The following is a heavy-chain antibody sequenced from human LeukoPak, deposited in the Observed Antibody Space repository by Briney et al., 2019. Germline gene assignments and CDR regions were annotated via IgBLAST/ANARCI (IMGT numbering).Heavy chain of an antibody. J-gene: IGHJ4*02. V-gene: IGHV1-46*01. CDR2: INPSGGST. CDR1: GYTFTSYY. D-gene: IGHD3-22*01. CDR3: ARDLAYYYDSSGYYLDY. Sequence: ASVKVSCKASGYTFTSYYMHWVRQAPGQGLEWMGIINPSGGSTSYAQKLQGRVTMTTDTSTSTAYMELRSLRSDDTAVYYCARDLAYYYDSSGYYLDYWGQGTLVTVSS.